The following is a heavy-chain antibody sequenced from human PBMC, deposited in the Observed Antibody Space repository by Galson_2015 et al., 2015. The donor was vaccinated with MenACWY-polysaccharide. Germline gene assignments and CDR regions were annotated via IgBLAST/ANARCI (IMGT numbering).Heavy chain of an antibody. CDR1: GFPFSSYA. J-gene: IGHJ4*02. CDR2: ISYDGSDK. CDR3: ARDRVDVPVIEAHTISDY. V-gene: IGHV3-30*03. Sequence: SLRLSCAASGFPFSSYAIHWVRQAPGKGLEWVAVISYDGSDKYYADSVKGRFTISRDNPKNTLYLQMNSLRAEDTAVYYCARDRVDVPVIEAHTISDYWGQGVLVTVSS. D-gene: IGHD2-2*01.